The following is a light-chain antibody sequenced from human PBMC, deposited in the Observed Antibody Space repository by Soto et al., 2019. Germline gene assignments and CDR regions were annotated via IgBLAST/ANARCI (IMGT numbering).Light chain of an antibody. CDR3: QQSYTTPHT. CDR2: GAS. V-gene: IGKV1-39*01. Sequence: DIQMTQSPSSLSASVGDRVTITCRASQSISTYLNWYRQKLGKAPELLIYGASSLQSGVTSRFSGSGSATDFTLTISSLQPEDFATYYCQQSYTTPHTFGQGTKLEIE. CDR1: QSISTY. J-gene: IGKJ2*01.